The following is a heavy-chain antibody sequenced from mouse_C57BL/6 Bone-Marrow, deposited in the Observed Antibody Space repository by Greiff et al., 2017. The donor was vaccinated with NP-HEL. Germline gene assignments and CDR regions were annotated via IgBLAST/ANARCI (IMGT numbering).Heavy chain of an antibody. CDR2: FTMYSDAT. Sequence: LQQSGAELVRPGSSVKLSCKDSYFSFMASAMHWVKQRPGHGLEWIGSFTMYSDATEYSENFKGKATLTANTSSSTAYMELSSLTSEDSAVYYCAGGIYYDLEAFAYWGQGTLVTVSA. J-gene: IGHJ3*01. CDR1: YFSFMASA. D-gene: IGHD2-4*01. V-gene: IGHV1-49*01. CDR3: AGGIYYDLEAFAY.